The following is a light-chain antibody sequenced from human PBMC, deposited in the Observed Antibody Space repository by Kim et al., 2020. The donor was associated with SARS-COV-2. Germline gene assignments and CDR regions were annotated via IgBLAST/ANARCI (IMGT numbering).Light chain of an antibody. Sequence: PGERATLSCRASQSVTSSYIAWFQQKPGQAPRLLIYGATTRATDIPDRFSGSGSRTDFTLTVSRLEPEDFGVYYCQQYGLSPRTFGQGTKV. CDR1: QSVTSSY. V-gene: IGKV3-20*01. J-gene: IGKJ1*01. CDR2: GAT. CDR3: QQYGLSPRT.